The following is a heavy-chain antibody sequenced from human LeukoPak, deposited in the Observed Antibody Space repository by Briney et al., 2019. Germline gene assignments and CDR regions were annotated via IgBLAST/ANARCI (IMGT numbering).Heavy chain of an antibody. CDR2: IYWDDDK. Sequence: MQSGPTLANPTQTLTLTCTSSGFSLSTTGVGVGWVRHTPGNALEWLALIYWDDDKRYNSYLKSRLTITKDTSKTQVVLTMTNMDPVDKATYYCVQGPYVRSWYLDSWGQGALVTVSS. CDR1: GFSLSTTGVG. J-gene: IGHJ5*01. V-gene: IGHV2-5*02. D-gene: IGHD6-13*01. CDR3: VQGPYVRSWYLDS.